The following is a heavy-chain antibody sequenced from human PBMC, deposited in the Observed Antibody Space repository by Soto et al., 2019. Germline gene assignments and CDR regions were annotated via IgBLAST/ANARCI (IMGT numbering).Heavy chain of an antibody. D-gene: IGHD2-2*01. J-gene: IGHJ6*02. CDR3: ARSQYFYYGMNV. V-gene: IGHV4-59*01. Sequence: PSETLSLTCTVSGDSINNYYWSWVRQPPGKGLEWIGYIYSSGVTKYNSSLKSRLTISIDTSKSQFSLRLDSVTAADTAVYYCARSQYFYYGMNVWGQGTPVTVS. CDR1: GDSINNYY. CDR2: IYSSGVT.